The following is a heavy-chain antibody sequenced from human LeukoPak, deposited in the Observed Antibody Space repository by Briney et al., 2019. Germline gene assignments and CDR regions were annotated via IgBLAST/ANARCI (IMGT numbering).Heavy chain of an antibody. J-gene: IGHJ4*02. CDR2: IYYSGST. V-gene: IGHV4-59*01. Sequence: SETLSLTCTVSGYSISSYYWSWIRQPPGKGLEWIGYIYYSGSTNNNPSLKSRVTISVDTSKNQFSLKLSSVTAADTAVYYCASSSSGYYNDYWGQGTLATVSS. D-gene: IGHD3-22*01. CDR1: GYSISSYY. CDR3: ASSSSGYYNDY.